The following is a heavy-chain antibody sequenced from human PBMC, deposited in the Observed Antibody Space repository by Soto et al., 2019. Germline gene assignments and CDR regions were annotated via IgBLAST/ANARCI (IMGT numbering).Heavy chain of an antibody. CDR3: ARLLRKIMMDV. J-gene: IGHJ6*04. CDR2: IYVSGTT. D-gene: IGHD3-16*01. Sequence: QVQLQESGPGLVKPSQTLSLTCNVSGDSISSGYYWSWIRQFPGKGLEWIGYIYVSGTTYYNPSLKSRGTMSVSRSANQFSVDLKSVTAADTDVYYCARLLRKIMMDVWGKGTTVTVSS. V-gene: IGHV4-31*03. CDR1: GDSISSGYY.